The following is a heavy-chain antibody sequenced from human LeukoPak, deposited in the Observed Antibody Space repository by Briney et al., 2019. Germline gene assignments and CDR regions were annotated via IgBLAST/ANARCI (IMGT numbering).Heavy chain of an antibody. D-gene: IGHD3-10*01. CDR1: GFTFTDYA. V-gene: IGHV3-23*01. CDR3: AKGTTDYGSGYGMDV. J-gene: IGHJ6*04. CDR2: ISGIATGGNT. Sequence: GGSLRLSCATSGFTFTDYAMNWVRQAPGRGLEWVSAISGIATGGNTYYRDSVKGQFTISRDNSKNMLYLEMNSLRAEDTAVYYCAKGTTDYGSGYGMDVWGKGTTVTVSS.